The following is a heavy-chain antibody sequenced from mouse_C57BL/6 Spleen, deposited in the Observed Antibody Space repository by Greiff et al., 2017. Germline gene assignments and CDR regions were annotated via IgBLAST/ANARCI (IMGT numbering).Heavy chain of an antibody. V-gene: IGHV1-59*01. CDR1: GYTFTSYW. D-gene: IGHD5-1*01. Sequence: QVQLQQPGAELVRPGTSVKLSCKASGYTFTSYWMHWVKQRPGQGLEWIGVIDPPDSYTNYNQKFKGKATLTVDTSSSTAYMQLSSLTSEDSAVYYCASGYLLPAWFAYWGQGTLVTVSA. J-gene: IGHJ3*01. CDR2: IDPPDSYT. CDR3: ASGYLLPAWFAY.